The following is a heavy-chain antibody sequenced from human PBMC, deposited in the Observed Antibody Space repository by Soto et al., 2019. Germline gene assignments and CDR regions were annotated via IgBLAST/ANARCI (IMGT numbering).Heavy chain of an antibody. D-gene: IGHD3-16*01. J-gene: IGHJ5*02. CDR1: GDSVNSYY. CDR2: VYYSGST. CDR3: ARGGAPYNWFDP. V-gene: IGHV4-59*02. Sequence: SETLSLTCTVTGDSVNSYYWSWMRQPPGKGLECMGYVYYSGSTNYNPSLKSRVTISVDTSKNQFSLKLSSVTAADTAVYYCARGGAPYNWFDPWGQGTLVTVSS.